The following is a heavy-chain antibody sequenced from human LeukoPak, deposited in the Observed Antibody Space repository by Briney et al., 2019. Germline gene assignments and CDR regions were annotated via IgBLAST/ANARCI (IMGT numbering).Heavy chain of an antibody. V-gene: IGHV3-23*01. CDR2: TGGDGVAK. CDR3: AKDAIPGNSMSDYFDY. D-gene: IGHD1-7*01. J-gene: IGHJ4*02. Sequence: GGSLKISCVASGFTFSDYGMTWVRQAPGKGLEWVSGTGGDGVAKHYADSVEGRFTISRDNSKNTLYLQMNSLAAEDTAVYYCAKDAIPGNSMSDYFDYLGEGTLVTVSS. CDR1: GFTFSDYG.